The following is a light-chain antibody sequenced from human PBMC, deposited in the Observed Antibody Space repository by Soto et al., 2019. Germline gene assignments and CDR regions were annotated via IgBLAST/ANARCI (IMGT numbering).Light chain of an antibody. CDR1: KLGDKY. Sequence: SYELPHPPSVSVSRGQTASITCSGDKLGDKYACWYQQKPGHSPVLVIYQDSKRPSGIPERFSGSNSGNTATLTISGAQAMDEADYYCQAWDSSTVVFGGGTKVTVL. J-gene: IGLJ2*01. CDR3: QAWDSSTVV. CDR2: QDS. V-gene: IGLV3-1*01.